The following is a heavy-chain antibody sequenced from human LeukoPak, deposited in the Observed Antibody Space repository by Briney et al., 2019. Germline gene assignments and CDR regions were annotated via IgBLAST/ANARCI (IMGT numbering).Heavy chain of an antibody. CDR1: GGTFSSYA. CDR2: IIPVFGTA. CDR3: ARSLRDFWSGFDY. Sequence: SVKVSCKASGGTFSSYAISWVRQAPGQGLEWMGGIIPVFGTANYAQKFQGRVTITADESTSTAYMELSSLRSEDTAVYYCARSLRDFWSGFDYWGQGTLVTVSS. D-gene: IGHD3-3*01. J-gene: IGHJ4*02. V-gene: IGHV1-69*13.